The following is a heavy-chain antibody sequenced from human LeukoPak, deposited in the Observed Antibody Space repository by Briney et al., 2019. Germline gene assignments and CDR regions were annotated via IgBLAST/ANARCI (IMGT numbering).Heavy chain of an antibody. J-gene: IGHJ4*02. CDR2: ISDSGGST. Sequence: GGSLRLSCAASGFTVSSNYMSWVRQAPGKGLEWVSAISDSGGSTYYADSVKGRFTISRDNSKNTLYLQVNSLRAEDTAVYYCAKDLSRVIPATPDYWGQGTLVTVSS. D-gene: IGHD2-15*01. CDR3: AKDLSRVIPATPDY. V-gene: IGHV3-23*01. CDR1: GFTVSSNY.